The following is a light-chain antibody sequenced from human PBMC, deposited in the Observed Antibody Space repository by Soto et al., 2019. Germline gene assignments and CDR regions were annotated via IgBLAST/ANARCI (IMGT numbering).Light chain of an antibody. V-gene: IGKV3-20*01. CDR1: QSVDSRY. CDR2: GTS. J-gene: IGKJ2*01. Sequence: EIVLTQSPGTLSLSPGERVTLSCRASQSVDSRYLAWYQQKPGQAPRLLIYGTSSRATGIPDRFSGSGSGTDFTLTISRLEPEDFAVYYCQQYGGSVYIFGQGTKLEIK. CDR3: QQYGGSVYI.